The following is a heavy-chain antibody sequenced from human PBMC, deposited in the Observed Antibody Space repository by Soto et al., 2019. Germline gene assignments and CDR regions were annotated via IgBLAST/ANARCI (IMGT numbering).Heavy chain of an antibody. CDR1: GFTFRSHR. J-gene: IGHJ4*02. CDR3: ATVFDV. CDR2: IDTDGGGT. V-gene: IGHV3-74*01. Sequence: EVQLVESGGGLVQPGGFLRVSCVASGFTFRSHRIHWVRQAPGKGLEWVSRIDTDGGGTSYADSVKGRFTISTDNAENTVYLQMNGLRVEDTAVYYCATVFDVWGQGTLVTVSS. D-gene: IGHD4-17*01.